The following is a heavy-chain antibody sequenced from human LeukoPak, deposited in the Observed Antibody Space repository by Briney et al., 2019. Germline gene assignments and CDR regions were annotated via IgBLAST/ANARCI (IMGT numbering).Heavy chain of an antibody. J-gene: IGHJ4*02. CDR2: INKDGSEK. V-gene: IGHV3-7*01. Sequence: QPGGSLRLSCAAYGFTFSNYWMSWVRQAPGKGLEWVAHINKDGSEKYYVDSVKGRFTISRDNAKNSLYLQMNSLRVEDTAVYYCARDKVTYWGQGTLVTVSS. CDR3: ARDKVTY. CDR1: GFTFSNYW.